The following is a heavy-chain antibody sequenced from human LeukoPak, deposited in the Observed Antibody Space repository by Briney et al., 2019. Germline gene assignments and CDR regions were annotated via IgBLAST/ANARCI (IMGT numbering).Heavy chain of an antibody. D-gene: IGHD4-23*01. Sequence: GGSLRLSCAASGFTFSSYWMSWVRQAPGKGLEWVANIKQDGSEKYYVDSVKGRFTISRDNAKNSLYLQMNSLRAEDTAVYYCARDRFGYGGNSVGYYYYGMDVWGQGTTVTVSS. CDR1: GFTFSSYW. J-gene: IGHJ6*02. CDR3: ARDRFGYGGNSVGYYYYGMDV. CDR2: IKQDGSEK. V-gene: IGHV3-7*01.